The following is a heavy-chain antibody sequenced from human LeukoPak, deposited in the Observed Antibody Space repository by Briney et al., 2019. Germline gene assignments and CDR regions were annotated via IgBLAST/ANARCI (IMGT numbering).Heavy chain of an antibody. V-gene: IGHV4-38-2*01. Sequence: SETLSLTCAVSGYSISSGYYWGWIRQPPGKGLEWIGSIYHSGSTYYNPSLKSRVTISVDTSKNQFSLKLSSVTAADTAVYYCARHSRNDSKNQSGSYYRAGRADYWGQGTLVTVSS. CDR2: IYHSGST. D-gene: IGHD1-26*01. CDR1: GYSISSGYY. J-gene: IGHJ4*02. CDR3: ARHSRNDSKNQSGSYYRAGRADY.